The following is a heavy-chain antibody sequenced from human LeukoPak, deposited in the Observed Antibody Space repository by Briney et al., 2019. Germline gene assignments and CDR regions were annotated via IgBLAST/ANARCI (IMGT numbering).Heavy chain of an antibody. Sequence: PSETLSLTCTVSGGSISGYYWSWIRQPPGKGLEWIGEINHSGSTNYNPSLKSRVTISVDRSKNQFSLKLSSVTAADTAVYYCARVGYSGYDPPSDYYYYYGMDVWGQGTTVTVSS. D-gene: IGHD5-12*01. CDR2: INHSGST. V-gene: IGHV4-34*01. CDR3: ARVGYSGYDPPSDYYYYYGMDV. CDR1: GGSISGYY. J-gene: IGHJ6*02.